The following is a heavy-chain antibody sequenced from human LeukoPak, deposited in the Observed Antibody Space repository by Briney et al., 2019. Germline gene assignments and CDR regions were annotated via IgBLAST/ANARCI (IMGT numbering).Heavy chain of an antibody. CDR3: AKDKYNFWSGSNYYYMDV. J-gene: IGHJ6*03. V-gene: IGHV3-23*01. CDR1: GLTFSNYA. D-gene: IGHD3-3*01. Sequence: GGSLRLSCAASGLTFSNYAMSWVRQAPGKGLEWVSTISGRGGNIFYADSVKGRFTISRDNSKNTLYLQMNSLRAEDTAVYYCAKDKYNFWSGSNYYYMDVWGKGTMVTVSS. CDR2: ISGRGGNI.